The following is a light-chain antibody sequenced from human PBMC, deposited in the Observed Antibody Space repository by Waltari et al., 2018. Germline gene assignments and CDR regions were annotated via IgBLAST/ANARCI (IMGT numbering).Light chain of an antibody. CDR2: GAS. CDR3: QHYVSLRVT. CDR1: QRVSRA. J-gene: IGKJ1*01. Sequence: EIVLTQSPGTLSLSPGDRATLSCRAGQRVSRALAWYKQNPGLAPRLLIYGASNRATGIPVRVSGSGSGTNFSLIISRLEPEEVAVYYCQHYVSLRVTCGQGTKVEIK. V-gene: IGKV3-20*01.